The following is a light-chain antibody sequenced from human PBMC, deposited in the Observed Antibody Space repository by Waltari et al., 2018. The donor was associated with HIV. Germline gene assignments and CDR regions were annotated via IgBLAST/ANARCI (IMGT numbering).Light chain of an antibody. CDR1: SSHLGSNT. V-gene: IGLV1-44*01. CDR2: SNN. CDR3: AAWDDSLNGPDVV. Sequence: QSVLTQPPSASGTPGQRVTISCSGSSSHLGSNTVHWFHKLPGTAPKLLIYSNNQRPSGVPDRFSGSKSGTSASLAISGLQSEDEADYYCAAWDDSLNGPDVVFGGGTKLTVL. J-gene: IGLJ2*01.